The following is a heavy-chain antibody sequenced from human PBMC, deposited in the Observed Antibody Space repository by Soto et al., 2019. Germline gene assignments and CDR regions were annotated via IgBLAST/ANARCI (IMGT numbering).Heavy chain of an antibody. CDR1: GFSLSTSGVG. V-gene: IGHV2-5*02. Sequence: QITLKESGPTLVKPTQTLTLTCTFSGFSLSTSGVGVAWIRQPPGKALEWLALIYWDDDKRYRPSLESRLTISRYTXXNQVVLTMTNMDSVDTATDYFAYLPCSGGSCYWFSFSGMDVWGQGTTVTVSS. CDR2: IYWDDDK. CDR3: AYLPCSGGSCYWFSFSGMDV. J-gene: IGHJ6*02. D-gene: IGHD2-15*01.